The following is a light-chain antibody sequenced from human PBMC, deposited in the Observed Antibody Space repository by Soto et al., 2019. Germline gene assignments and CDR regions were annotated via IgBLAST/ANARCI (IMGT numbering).Light chain of an antibody. Sequence: QSALTQPASVSGSPGQSITISCTGTSRDVGGHNYVSWYQQHPGTAPKLMIYEVTNRPSGVSNRFSGSKSGNTASLTISGLQAEDEADYYCSSYTSSTTLDVVFGGGTKLTVL. CDR1: SRDVGGHNY. CDR3: SSYTSSTTLDVV. V-gene: IGLV2-14*01. J-gene: IGLJ2*01. CDR2: EVT.